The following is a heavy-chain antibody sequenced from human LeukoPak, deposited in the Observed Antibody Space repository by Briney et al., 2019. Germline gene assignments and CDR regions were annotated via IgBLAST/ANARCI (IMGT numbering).Heavy chain of an antibody. D-gene: IGHD3-22*01. CDR3: AKDSSGYYYMLDP. J-gene: IGHJ5*02. CDR1: GGSISSHY. Sequence: PSETLSLTCAVSGGSISSHYWSWIRQPAGKGLEWIGRIYSSGSTNYNPSLKSRVTMSIDTSKNQFSLELSSVTAADTALYYCAKDSSGYYYMLDPWGQGTLVTVSS. V-gene: IGHV4-4*07. CDR2: IYSSGST.